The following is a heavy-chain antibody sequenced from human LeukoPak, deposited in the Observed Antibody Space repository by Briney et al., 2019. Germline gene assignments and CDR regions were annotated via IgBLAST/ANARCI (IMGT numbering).Heavy chain of an antibody. J-gene: IGHJ5*02. V-gene: IGHV4-59*01. D-gene: IGHD3-10*01. CDR3: ARGGSGGDWFDP. CDR1: GGSIGSYY. Sequence: SETLSLTCAVSGGSIGSYYWSWIRQPPGKGLEWIGYIHDSGSTKYNPSLKSRVTMSVDTSRNHLSLKLTSVTAADTAVYYCARGGSGGDWFDPGGGGTRVTVSS. CDR2: IHDSGST.